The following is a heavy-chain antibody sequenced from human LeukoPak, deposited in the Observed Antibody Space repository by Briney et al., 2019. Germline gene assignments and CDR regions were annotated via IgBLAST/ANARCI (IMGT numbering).Heavy chain of an antibody. V-gene: IGHV4-59*01. CDR2: IYFSGST. CDR3: ARSYDTNFDY. J-gene: IGHJ4*02. CDR1: GGSIRSYY. Sequence: ASETLSLTCTVSGGSIRSYYWSWIRQPPGKGLEWIGYIYFSGSTSCNPSLKSRVTISVDRSKNQFSLKLSSVAAADTAVYYCARSYDTNFDYWGQGTLVTVSS. D-gene: IGHD3-3*01.